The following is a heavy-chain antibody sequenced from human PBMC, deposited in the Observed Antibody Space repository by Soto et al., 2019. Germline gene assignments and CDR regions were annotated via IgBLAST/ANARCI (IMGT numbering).Heavy chain of an antibody. CDR3: ASAQVIHWQNYCYYGMDI. D-gene: IGHD1-1*01. CDR2: IIPIFGTA. Sequence: SVKVSCKASGGTFSSYAISWVRQAPGQGLEWMGGIIPIFGTANYAQKFQGRVTITADESTSTAYMELSSLRSEDTAVYYCASAQVIHWQNYCYYGMDIWGQGTTVTVSS. J-gene: IGHJ6*02. CDR1: GGTFSSYA. V-gene: IGHV1-69*13.